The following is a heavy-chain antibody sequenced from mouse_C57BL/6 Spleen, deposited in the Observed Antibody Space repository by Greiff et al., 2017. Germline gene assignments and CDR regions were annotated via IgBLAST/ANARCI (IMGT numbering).Heavy chain of an antibody. V-gene: IGHV1-66*01. CDR3: ARGDWEGYYFDY. CDR1: GYSFTSYY. CDR2: IYPGSGNT. Sequence: VQLQQSGPELVKPGASVKISCKASGYSFTSYYLHWVTQRPGQGLEWIGWIYPGSGNTKYNETFKGKATLTADTSSSTAYMQLSSLTAEDSAVYYCARGDWEGYYFDYWGQGTTLTVSS. J-gene: IGHJ2*01. D-gene: IGHD4-1*01.